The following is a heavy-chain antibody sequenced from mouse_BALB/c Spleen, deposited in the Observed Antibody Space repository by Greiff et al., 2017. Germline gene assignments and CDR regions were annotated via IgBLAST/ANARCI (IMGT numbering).Heavy chain of an antibody. CDR3: AREGHGYRPSYAMDY. J-gene: IGHJ4*01. V-gene: IGHV1-14*01. D-gene: IGHD2-2*01. Sequence: EVQLQQSGAELVRPGTSVKVSCKASGYTFTSYVMHWVKQKPGQGLEWIGYINPYNDGTKYNEKFKGKATLTSDKSSSTAYMELSSLTSEDSAVYYCAREGHGYRPSYAMDYWGQGTSVTVSS. CDR1: GYTFTSYV. CDR2: INPYNDGT.